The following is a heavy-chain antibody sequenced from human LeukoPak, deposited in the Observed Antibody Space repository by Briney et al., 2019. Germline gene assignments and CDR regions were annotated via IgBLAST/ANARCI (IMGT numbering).Heavy chain of an antibody. CDR1: GFTFSRCG. CDR3: ARDLLSFGVHDY. J-gene: IGHJ4*02. CDR2: ISSSSSYI. V-gene: IGHV3-21*01. D-gene: IGHD3-3*01. Sequence: GGSLRLSCAASGFTFSRCGMHWVRQAPGKGLEWVSSISSSSSYIYYADSVKGRFTISRDNAKNSLYLQMNSLRAEDTAVYYCARDLLSFGVHDYWGQGTLVTVSS.